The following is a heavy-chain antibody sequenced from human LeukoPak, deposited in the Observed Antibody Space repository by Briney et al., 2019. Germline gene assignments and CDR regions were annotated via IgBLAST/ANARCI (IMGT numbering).Heavy chain of an antibody. CDR2: ISSSGSNI. CDR1: GFTFSDYY. D-gene: IGHD1-26*01. Sequence: GGSLRLFCAASGFTFSDYYMSWIRQAPGKGLEWVSYISSSGSNIYYADSVKGRFTISRDNAKNSLYLQMNSLRAEDTAVYYCAGRVGAYDAFDIWGQGTMVTVSS. V-gene: IGHV3-11*01. J-gene: IGHJ3*02. CDR3: AGRVGAYDAFDI.